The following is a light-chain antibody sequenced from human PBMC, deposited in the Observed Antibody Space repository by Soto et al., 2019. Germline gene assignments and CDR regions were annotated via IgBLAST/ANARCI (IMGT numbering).Light chain of an antibody. CDR1: QSVTSS. Sequence: EIVLTKSPGTLSLSPGERATLSCRASQSVTSSLAWYQQKPGQAPRLVIYGASSRAAGIPDRFSGSGSGTDFTLTISRLEPEDFAVYYCQQYDSSPRTFGQGTKVEIK. CDR3: QQYDSSPRT. CDR2: GAS. J-gene: IGKJ1*01. V-gene: IGKV3-20*01.